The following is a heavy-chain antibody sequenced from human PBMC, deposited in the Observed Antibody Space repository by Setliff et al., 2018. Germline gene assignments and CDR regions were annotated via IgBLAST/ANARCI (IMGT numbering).Heavy chain of an antibody. V-gene: IGHV1-46*01. CDR3: ARWGYYYGGNDY. Sequence: ASVKVSCTASGYTFTNHYIHWVRQAPGQGLEWMGVIHPSGDSTSYAQKFQGRVTMTRDTSTSTVYMELSSLTSEDTAVYYCARWGYYYGGNDYWGQGTLVTVSS. CDR1: GYTFTNHY. D-gene: IGHD4-17*01. CDR2: IHPSGDST. J-gene: IGHJ4*02.